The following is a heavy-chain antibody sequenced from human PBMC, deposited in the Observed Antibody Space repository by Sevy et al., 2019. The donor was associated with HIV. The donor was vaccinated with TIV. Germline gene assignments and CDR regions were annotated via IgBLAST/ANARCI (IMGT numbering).Heavy chain of an antibody. CDR2: ISSASSYI. V-gene: IGHV3-21*01. J-gene: IGHJ4*02. CDR3: ARALDYYDSGGYFY. CDR1: GFIFSNYD. Sequence: GGSLRLSCVASGFIFSNYDMNWVRQAPGKGLEWVSSISSASSYIYYAGSVKGRFTVSRDNAKDSLYLQMHSLRAEDTATYYCARALDYYDSGGYFYWGLGTLVTVSS. D-gene: IGHD3-22*01.